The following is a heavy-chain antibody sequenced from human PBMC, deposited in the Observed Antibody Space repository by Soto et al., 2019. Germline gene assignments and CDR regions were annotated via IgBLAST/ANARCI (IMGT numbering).Heavy chain of an antibody. CDR2: ISGSGGST. CDR1: GFTFSSYA. CDR3: AKPSLVVVVAATYDY. V-gene: IGHV3-23*01. D-gene: IGHD2-15*01. J-gene: IGHJ4*02. Sequence: GGSLRLSCAASGFTFSSYAMSWVRQAPGKGLEWVSAISGSGGSTYYADSVKGRFTISRDNSKNTLYLQMNSLRAEDTAVYYCAKPSLVVVVAATYDYWGQGTLVTVSS.